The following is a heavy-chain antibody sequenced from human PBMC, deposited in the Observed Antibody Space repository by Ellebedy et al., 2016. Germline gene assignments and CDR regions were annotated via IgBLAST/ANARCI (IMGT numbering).Heavy chain of an antibody. CDR3: ARDGSGDSSSWYPQYNWFNP. CDR1: GGSISSYY. Sequence: SETLSLXXTVSGGSISSYYWSWIRQPAGKGLEWIGRIYTSGSTNYNPSLKSRVTMSVDTSKNQFSLKLSSVTAADTAVYYCARDGSGDSSSWYPQYNWFNPWGQGTLVTVSS. CDR2: IYTSGST. V-gene: IGHV4-4*07. J-gene: IGHJ5*02. D-gene: IGHD6-13*01.